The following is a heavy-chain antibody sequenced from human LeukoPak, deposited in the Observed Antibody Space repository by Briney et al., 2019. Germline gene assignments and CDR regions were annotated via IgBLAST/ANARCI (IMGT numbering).Heavy chain of an antibody. Sequence: GGTLRLSCAASGFTFSTYGMNWVRQAPGKGLEWVSGIRGNGVTTYYADSVKGRFTISRDNSKNTLYLQMSSLGAEDTAVYFCAKDDAWGRYQRWGQGTLVTVSS. CDR3: AKDDAWGRYQR. CDR1: GFTFSTYG. J-gene: IGHJ1*01. CDR2: IRGNGVTT. V-gene: IGHV3-23*01. D-gene: IGHD3-16*01.